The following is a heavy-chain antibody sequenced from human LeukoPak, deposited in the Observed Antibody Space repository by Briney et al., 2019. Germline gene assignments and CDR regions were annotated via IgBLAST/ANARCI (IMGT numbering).Heavy chain of an antibody. CDR2: IYYSGST. J-gene: IGHJ2*01. Sequence: ASQTLSLTCAVSGGSISSGGYSWSWIRQPPGKGLEWIGYIYYSGSTYYNPSLKSRVTISVGTSKNQFSLKLSSVTAADTAVYYCARDCGSYYFWYFDLWGRGTLVTVSS. D-gene: IGHD1-26*01. CDR1: GGSISSGGYS. V-gene: IGHV4-30-4*07. CDR3: ARDCGSYYFWYFDL.